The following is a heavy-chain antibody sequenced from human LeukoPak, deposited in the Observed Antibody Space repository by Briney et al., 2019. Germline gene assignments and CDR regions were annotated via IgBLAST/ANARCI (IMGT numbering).Heavy chain of an antibody. J-gene: IGHJ6*04. D-gene: IGHD6-25*01. CDR3: ARDPAAPSGMDV. V-gene: IGHV4-61*02. CDR1: GGSISSGSYY. CDR2: IYTSGST. Sequence: SQTLSLTCTVSGGSISSGSYYWSWIRQPAGKGLEWIGRIYTSGSTNYNPSLKSRVTISVDTSKNQFSLKLSSVTAADTAVYYCARDPAAPSGMDVWGKGTTVTVSS.